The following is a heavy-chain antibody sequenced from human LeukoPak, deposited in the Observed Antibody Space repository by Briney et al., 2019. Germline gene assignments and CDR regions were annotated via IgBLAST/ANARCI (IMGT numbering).Heavy chain of an antibody. D-gene: IGHD3-22*01. V-gene: IGHV4-34*01. CDR2: INHSGST. CDR3: ARVREESYYDSSGYYLDH. J-gene: IGHJ4*02. Sequence: SETLSLTCAVYGGSFSGYYWSWIRQPPGKGLEWIGEINHSGSTNYNPSLKSRVTISVDTSKNQFSLKLSSVTAADTAVYYCARVREESYYDSSGYYLDHWGQGTLVTVSS. CDR1: GGSFSGYY.